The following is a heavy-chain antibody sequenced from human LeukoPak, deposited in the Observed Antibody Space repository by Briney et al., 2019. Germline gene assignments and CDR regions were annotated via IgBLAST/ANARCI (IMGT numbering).Heavy chain of an antibody. J-gene: IGHJ4*02. CDR3: AKDLGWFGELSFFDY. CDR1: GFAFSSYG. V-gene: IGHV3-30*18. CDR2: ISYDGSNK. Sequence: HPGGSLRLSCAASGFAFSSYGMHWVRQAPGKGLEWVAVISYDGSNKYYADSVKGRFTISRDNSKNTLYLQMNSLRAEDTAVYYCAKDLGWFGELSFFDYWGQGTLVTVSS. D-gene: IGHD3-10*01.